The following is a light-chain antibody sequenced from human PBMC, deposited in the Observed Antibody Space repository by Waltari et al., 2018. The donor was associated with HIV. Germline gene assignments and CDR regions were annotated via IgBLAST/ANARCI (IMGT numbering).Light chain of an antibody. CDR2: KAA. V-gene: IGKV1-5*03. Sequence: DIQMTQSPSTLSASVGDRVTITCRASQSISSWLAWYHQKPGKATKILIYKAASLQSGVTSRFIGSRSGTEFTLTISSLQPDDFATYYCEQYNSYLVTFGGGTKVEIK. CDR3: EQYNSYLVT. J-gene: IGKJ4*01. CDR1: QSISSW.